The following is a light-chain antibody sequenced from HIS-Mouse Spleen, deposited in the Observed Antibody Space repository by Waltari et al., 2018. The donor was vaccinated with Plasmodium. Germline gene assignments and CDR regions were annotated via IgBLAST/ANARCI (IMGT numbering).Light chain of an antibody. CDR2: DAS. Sequence: EIVLTQSPATLSLSPRERATLSCRASQSVSSYLAWYQQKPAQAPRLLIYDASNRATGIPARFSGSGSGTDFTLTISSLEPEDFAVYYCQQRSNWITFGQGTRLEIK. CDR1: QSVSSY. J-gene: IGKJ5*01. CDR3: QQRSNWIT. V-gene: IGKV3-11*01.